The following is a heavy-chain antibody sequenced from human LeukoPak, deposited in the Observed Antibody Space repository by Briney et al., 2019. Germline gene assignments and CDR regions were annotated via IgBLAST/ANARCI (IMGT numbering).Heavy chain of an antibody. CDR2: IYYSGST. Sequence: SETLSLTCTVSGGSISSYYWSWIRQPPGKGLEWIGYIYYSGSTNYIPSLKSRVTISVDTSKNQFSLKLSSVTAADTAVYYCARFPLGYCSGGSCRDAFDIWGQGTMVTVSS. J-gene: IGHJ3*02. CDR3: ARFPLGYCSGGSCRDAFDI. CDR1: GGSISSYY. V-gene: IGHV4-59*01. D-gene: IGHD2-15*01.